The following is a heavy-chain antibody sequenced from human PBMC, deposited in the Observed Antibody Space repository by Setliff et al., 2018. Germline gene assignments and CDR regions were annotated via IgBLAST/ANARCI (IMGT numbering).Heavy chain of an antibody. J-gene: IGHJ4*02. CDR3: ASSGSYRSPSYYFDY. Sequence: PSETLSLTCAVSGDSITSNYWWSWVRQPPEKGLEWIGEIKHTGATNYNPSLKSRFTISRDNAKNSLYLQMNSLRAEDTAVYYCASSGSYRSPSYYFDYWGQGTLVTVSS. D-gene: IGHD3-10*01. V-gene: IGHV4-4*02. CDR2: IKHTGAT. CDR1: GDSITSNYW.